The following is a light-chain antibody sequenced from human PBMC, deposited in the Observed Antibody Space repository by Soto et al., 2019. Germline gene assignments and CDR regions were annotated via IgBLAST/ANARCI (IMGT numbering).Light chain of an antibody. CDR3: QTWGTGIEV. Sequence: QSVLTQSPSASASLGASVKLTCTLSSGHSNYAIAWHQQQPGKGPRYLMKLNSDGSHRKGDGIPDRFSGSSSGAERYLTISSLQSEDEADYYCQTWGTGIEVFGAGTKVTVL. CDR1: SGHSNYA. V-gene: IGLV4-69*01. CDR2: LNSDGSH. J-gene: IGLJ1*01.